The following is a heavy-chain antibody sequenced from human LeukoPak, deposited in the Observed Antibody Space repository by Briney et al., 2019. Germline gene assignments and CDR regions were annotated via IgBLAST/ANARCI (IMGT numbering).Heavy chain of an antibody. CDR3: ARVGRPDSSGSPVYYYMDV. J-gene: IGHJ6*03. D-gene: IGHD3-22*01. Sequence: QAGGSLRLSCAASGFTFSSYAMHWVRQAPGKGLEWVAVISYDGSNKYYADSVKGRFTISRDNSKNTLYLQMNSLRAEDTAVYYCARVGRPDSSGSPVYYYMDVWGKGTTVTVSS. CDR1: GFTFSSYA. CDR2: ISYDGSNK. V-gene: IGHV3-30*04.